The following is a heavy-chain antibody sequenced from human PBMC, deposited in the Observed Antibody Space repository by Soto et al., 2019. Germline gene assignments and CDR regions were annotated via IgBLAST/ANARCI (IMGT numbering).Heavy chain of an antibody. CDR2: IGTRGSTT. Sequence: EVQLVESGGGLVQPGGSLRLSCAASGLTFSSCEMNWVRQAPGKGLEWVSYIGTRGSTTYYADSVKGRFTISRDNAKNSLYLQMNSLRAEDTAVYYCARDPGDSSGYYDYWGQGTLVTVSS. V-gene: IGHV3-48*03. J-gene: IGHJ4*02. CDR1: GLTFSSCE. CDR3: ARDPGDSSGYYDY. D-gene: IGHD3-22*01.